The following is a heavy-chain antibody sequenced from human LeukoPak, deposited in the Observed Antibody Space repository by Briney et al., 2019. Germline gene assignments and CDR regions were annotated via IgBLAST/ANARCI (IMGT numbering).Heavy chain of an antibody. J-gene: IGHJ5*02. V-gene: IGHV3-7*01. CDR1: GFTFSSYW. Sequence: GGSLRLSCAASGFTFSSYWMSWVRQAPGKGLEWVANIKQDGSEKYYVDSVKGRFTISRDNAKNSLYLQMNSLRAEDTAVYYCARDLSYGDYPYNWFDPWGQGTLVTVSS. CDR2: IKQDGSEK. D-gene: IGHD4-17*01. CDR3: ARDLSYGDYPYNWFDP.